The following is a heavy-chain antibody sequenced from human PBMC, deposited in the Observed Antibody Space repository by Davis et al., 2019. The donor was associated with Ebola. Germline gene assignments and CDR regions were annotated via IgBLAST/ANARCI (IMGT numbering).Heavy chain of an antibody. CDR2: IYYSGST. Sequence: PGGSLRLSCTVSGGSISSYYWSWIRQPPGKGLEWIGYIYYSGSTNYNPSLKSRVTISVDTSKNQYSLKLSSVTAADTAVYYCASSGYSYGPNLYYYYYMDVWGKGTTVTVSS. J-gene: IGHJ6*03. CDR3: ASSGYSYGPNLYYYYYMDV. CDR1: GGSISSYY. V-gene: IGHV4-59*01. D-gene: IGHD5-18*01.